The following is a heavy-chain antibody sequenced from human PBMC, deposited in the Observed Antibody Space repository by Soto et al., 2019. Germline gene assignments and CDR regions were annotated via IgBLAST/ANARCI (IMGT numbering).Heavy chain of an antibody. CDR3: ASGYHYYYYYGMDV. CDR2: IIPIIGTA. V-gene: IGHV1-69*01. J-gene: IGHJ6*02. D-gene: IGHD5-18*01. CDR1: GGTFSRYA. Sequence: QVQLVQSGAEVKKPGSSVKVSCKASGGTFSRYAISWVRQAPGQGLEWMGGIIPIIGTANYAQKFQGRVTITADESTSRAYMELSSLRSEDTAVYYCASGYHYYYYYGMDVWGQGATVTVS.